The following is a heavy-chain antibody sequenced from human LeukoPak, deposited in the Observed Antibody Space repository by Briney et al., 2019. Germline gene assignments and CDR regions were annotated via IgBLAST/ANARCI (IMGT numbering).Heavy chain of an antibody. D-gene: IGHD3-10*01. J-gene: IGHJ4*02. V-gene: IGHV3-15*01. CDR3: TTDLGTYYHGSQRLIPIDY. CDR2: IKSKTDGETT. CDR1: GFTFTNAW. Sequence: GGSLRLSCVDSGFTFTNAWMSWVRKAPGKGLEWIGRIKSKTDGETTNYAEPVRGRFTISRDDSKSAVYLQMNSLKIEDTAVYYCTTDLGTYYHGSQRLIPIDYWGQGTLVTVSS.